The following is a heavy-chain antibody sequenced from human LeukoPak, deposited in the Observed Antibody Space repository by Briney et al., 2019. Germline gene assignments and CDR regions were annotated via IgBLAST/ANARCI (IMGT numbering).Heavy chain of an antibody. J-gene: IGHJ5*02. Sequence: ASVKVSCKASGGTFSSYAISWVRQAPGQGLEWMGGIIPIFGTANYAQKFQGRVTITADESTSTAYMELSSLRSEDTAEYYCARSRSDFWSGYYSWFDPWGQGTLVTVSS. CDR3: ARSRSDFWSGYYSWFDP. V-gene: IGHV1-69*13. CDR2: IIPIFGTA. D-gene: IGHD3-3*01. CDR1: GGTFSSYA.